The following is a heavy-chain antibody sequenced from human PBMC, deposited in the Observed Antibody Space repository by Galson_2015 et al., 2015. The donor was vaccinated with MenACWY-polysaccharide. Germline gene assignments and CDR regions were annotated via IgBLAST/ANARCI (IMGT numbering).Heavy chain of an antibody. CDR1: GFTFSNYW. D-gene: IGHD6-19*01. Sequence: SLRLSCAASGFTFSNYWMSWVRQAPGKGLEWAANIKQDGSEKYYVNSVKGRFTISRDNAKNSLYLHMNSLRAEDTAVYYCASREYSSGWYWDYFDYWGQGTLVTVSS. J-gene: IGHJ4*02. V-gene: IGHV3-7*01. CDR2: IKQDGSEK. CDR3: ASREYSSGWYWDYFDY.